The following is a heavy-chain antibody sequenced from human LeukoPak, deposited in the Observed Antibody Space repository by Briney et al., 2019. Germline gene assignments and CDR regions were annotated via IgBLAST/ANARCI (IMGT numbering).Heavy chain of an antibody. Sequence: ASVKVSCKASGYTFTGYYMHWVRQAPGQGLEWMGWINPNSGGTNYAQKFQGRVTMTRDTSISTAYMELSRLRSDDTAVYYCARLMYSSSSLPGDVDYWGQGTLVTVPS. CDR1: GYTFTGYY. V-gene: IGHV1-2*02. D-gene: IGHD6-6*01. CDR3: ARLMYSSSSLPGDVDY. CDR2: INPNSGGT. J-gene: IGHJ4*02.